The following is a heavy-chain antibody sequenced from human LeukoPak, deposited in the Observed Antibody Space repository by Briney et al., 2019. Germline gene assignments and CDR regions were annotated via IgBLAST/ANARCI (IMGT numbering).Heavy chain of an antibody. Sequence: GGSLRLSWAASGFTVSSNYMSWVRQAPGKGLEWVSVIYSGGSTYYADSVKGRFTISRDNSKNTLYLQMNSLRAEDTAVYYCASLYDSSGYLPFDYWGQGTLVTVSS. CDR3: ASLYDSSGYLPFDY. D-gene: IGHD3-22*01. CDR2: IYSGGST. V-gene: IGHV3-66*01. CDR1: GFTVSSNY. J-gene: IGHJ4*02.